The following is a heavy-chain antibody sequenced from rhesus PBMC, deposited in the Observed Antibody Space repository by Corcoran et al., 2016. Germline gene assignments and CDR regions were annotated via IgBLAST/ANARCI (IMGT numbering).Heavy chain of an antibody. CDR1: GGSISSNW. Sequence: QLQLQESGPGLVKPSETLSLTCAVSGGSISSNWWSWIRQPPGQGLVWVGRISGTGESTPYNPAIKSLITISTDTSKNQLSLKLISVTAADTAVYYCARMKYGSGIYCYLPGYWGQGVLVTVSS. J-gene: IGHJ4*01. V-gene: IGHV4-173*01. CDR2: ISGTGEST. CDR3: ARMKYGSGIYCYLPGY. D-gene: IGHD2-27*01.